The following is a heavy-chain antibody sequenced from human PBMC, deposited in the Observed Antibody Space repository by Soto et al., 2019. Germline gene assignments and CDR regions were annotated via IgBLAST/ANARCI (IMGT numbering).Heavy chain of an antibody. V-gene: IGHV3-21*01. CDR2: CTPSSSSI. D-gene: IGHD6-13*01. CDR1: GFTFKLHT. Sequence: EVQLVESGGGLVKPGGSLRLSCAASGFTFKLHTMHWVRQAPGKGLEWVSFCTPSSSSISYADSVEGRFTISRDNARNSLYLQIHNLRAEDTAVYYCARDAASSLDHWGQGTLVTVSS. CDR3: ARDAASSLDH. J-gene: IGHJ4*02.